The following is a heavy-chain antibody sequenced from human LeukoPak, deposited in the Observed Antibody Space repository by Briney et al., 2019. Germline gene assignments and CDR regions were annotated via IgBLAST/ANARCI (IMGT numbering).Heavy chain of an antibody. J-gene: IGHJ4*02. Sequence: ASVKVSCKASGYTFTGYYMHWVRQAPGQGLEWMGWINPNSGGTNYAQKFQGRVTMTRDTSISTAYMELSSLRSEDTAVYYCARDGFDILTGYSFLYFDYWGQGTLVTVSS. CDR3: ARDGFDILTGYSFLYFDY. CDR2: INPNSGGT. V-gene: IGHV1-2*02. D-gene: IGHD3-9*01. CDR1: GYTFTGYY.